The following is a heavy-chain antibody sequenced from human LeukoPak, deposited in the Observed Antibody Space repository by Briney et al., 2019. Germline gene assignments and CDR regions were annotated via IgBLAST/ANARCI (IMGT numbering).Heavy chain of an antibody. V-gene: IGHV3-66*01. J-gene: IGHJ4*02. CDR3: ARVPYGSGSYNFDY. CDR2: IYSGGST. Sequence: PGGSLRLSCAASGFTVSSNYMSWVRQAPGKGLEWVSIIYSGGSTYYADSVKGRFIISRDNSKNTLYLQMNSLRAEDTAVYYCARVPYGSGSYNFDYWGQGTLVTVSS. CDR1: GFTVSSNY. D-gene: IGHD3-10*01.